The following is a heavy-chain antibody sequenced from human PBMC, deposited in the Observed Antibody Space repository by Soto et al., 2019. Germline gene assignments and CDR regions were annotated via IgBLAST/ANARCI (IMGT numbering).Heavy chain of an antibody. CDR2: IEHSGRT. V-gene: IGHV4-4*02. D-gene: IGHD3-10*01. CDR3: ASYGRGTYYYGYYFHH. CDR1: GGSIARNNW. J-gene: IGHJ4*02. Sequence: SETLSLTCALSGGSIARNNWLNSVRPPPGKGLEGIGEIEHSGRTSYNASLKSRVSRSLDTSKKQFSLKLSSVTGADAAVYYCASYGRGTYYYGYYFHHWGQGTPVTVSS.